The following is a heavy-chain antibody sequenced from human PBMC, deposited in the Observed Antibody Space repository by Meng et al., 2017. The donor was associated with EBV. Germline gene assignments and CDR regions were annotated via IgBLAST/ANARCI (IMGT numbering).Heavy chain of an antibody. Sequence: LRLQGAGLGLVKPSQTLSLTCTVYGGAISSRSDYWGWIRQPPGKGLEWIGSIYYSGSAYYNPSLKSRVTISVDTSKDQFSLKLSSVTAADTAVYYCADYSSWGQGTLVTVSS. CDR2: IYYSGSA. CDR3: ADYSS. J-gene: IGHJ4*02. V-gene: IGHV4-39*07. D-gene: IGHD4-11*01. CDR1: GGAISSRSDY.